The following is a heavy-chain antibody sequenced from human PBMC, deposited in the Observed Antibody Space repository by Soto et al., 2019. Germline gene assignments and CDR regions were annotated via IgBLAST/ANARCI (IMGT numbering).Heavy chain of an antibody. CDR2: ISSSSTYI. Sequence: EVQLVESGGGLVKPGGSLKLSCAASGFTFSTYNMNWVRQAPGEGLEWVSSISSSSTYIYYADSVKGRLTISRDNAKNSLYLQMNKLRAEDTAVYYWARGWLRDPWMHWGKGTLV. CDR3: ARGWLRDPWMH. V-gene: IGHV3-21*01. D-gene: IGHD5-12*01. J-gene: IGHJ4*02. CDR1: GFTFSTYN.